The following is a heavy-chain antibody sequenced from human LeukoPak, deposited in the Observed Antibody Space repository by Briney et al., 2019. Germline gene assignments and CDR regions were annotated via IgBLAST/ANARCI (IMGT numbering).Heavy chain of an antibody. CDR1: GGSISSYY. D-gene: IGHD3-3*01. Sequence: SGPGLVKPPETLSLTCTVSGGSISSYYWSWIRQPPGKGLEWSGYIYYSGSTNYTPSLKSRVTISVDTSKNQFSLKLSSVTAADTAVYYCARLGLVSGYYFDYWGQGTLVTVSS. J-gene: IGHJ4*02. CDR3: ARLGLVSGYYFDY. CDR2: IYYSGST. V-gene: IGHV4-59*08.